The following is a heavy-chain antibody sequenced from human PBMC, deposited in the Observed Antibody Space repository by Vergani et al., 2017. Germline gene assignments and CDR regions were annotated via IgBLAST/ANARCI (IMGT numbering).Heavy chain of an antibody. CDR3: ARDVTMVLDY. CDR2: INPSGGST. CDR1: GFTFTSYL. D-gene: IGHD3-10*01. V-gene: IGHV1-46*03. Sequence: QVPLVQSGAEVKKPGASVRVSCKASGFTFTSYLIHWVRQAPGQGLEWMGIINPSGGSTSYAQKFQGRVTMTRDTSTSTVYMELSSLRSEDTAVYYCARDVTMVLDYWGQGTLVTVSS. J-gene: IGHJ4*02.